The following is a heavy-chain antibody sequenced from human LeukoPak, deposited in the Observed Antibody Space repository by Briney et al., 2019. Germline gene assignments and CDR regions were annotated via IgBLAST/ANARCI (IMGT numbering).Heavy chain of an antibody. Sequence: GGSLRLSCAASGFTFSNYGMHWVRQAPGKGLGWVAVISSDGSRKHYGDSVKGRFTISRDNSESTLFLQMNSLRTDDTSVYFCAKYAYNWNAPDGFDMWGQGTMVIVSS. CDR1: GFTFSNYG. CDR2: ISSDGSRK. D-gene: IGHD1-1*01. CDR3: AKYAYNWNAPDGFDM. J-gene: IGHJ3*02. V-gene: IGHV3-30*18.